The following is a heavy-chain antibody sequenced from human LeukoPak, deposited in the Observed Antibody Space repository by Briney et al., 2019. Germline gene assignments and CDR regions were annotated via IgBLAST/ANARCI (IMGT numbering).Heavy chain of an antibody. CDR3: ARDFVRIAALSDIGY. J-gene: IGHJ4*02. Sequence: GGSMRLSCAASGFTFSSYSMNWVRQAPGKGLEWVSSISSSSSYIYYADSVKGRFTISRDNAKNSLYLQMSSLRAEDTAVYYRARDFVRIAALSDIGYWGQGTLVTVSS. CDR1: GFTFSSYS. CDR2: ISSSSSYI. D-gene: IGHD6-6*01. V-gene: IGHV3-21*01.